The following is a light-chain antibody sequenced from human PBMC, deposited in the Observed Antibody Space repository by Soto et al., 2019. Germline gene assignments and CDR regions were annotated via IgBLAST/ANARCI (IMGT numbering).Light chain of an antibody. CDR1: SSDVGGYSY. CDR3: SSYTTSSTYV. Sequence: QSALTQPASVSGSPGQSITISCTGTSSDVGGYSYISWYQHNPDRAPKLMIYDVSNRPSGVSDRFSGSKSGNTASLTISRLQAEDEADYYCSSYTTSSTYVFGSGTKVTVL. V-gene: IGLV2-14*03. J-gene: IGLJ1*01. CDR2: DVS.